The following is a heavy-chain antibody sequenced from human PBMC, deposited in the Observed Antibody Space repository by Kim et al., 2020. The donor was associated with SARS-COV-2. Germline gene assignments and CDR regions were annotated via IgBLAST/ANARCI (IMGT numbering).Heavy chain of an antibody. CDR1: GGSISSSSYY. J-gene: IGHJ6*02. D-gene: IGHD3-22*01. CDR2: IYYSGST. V-gene: IGHV4-39*01. CDR3: ARGNYYDSSGYSYYYYGMDV. Sequence: SETLSLTCTVSGGSISSSSYYWGWIRQPPGKGLEWIGSIYYSGSTYYNPSLKSRVTISVDTSKNQFSLKLSSVTAADTAVYYCARGNYYDSSGYSYYYYGMDVWGQRTTVTVSS.